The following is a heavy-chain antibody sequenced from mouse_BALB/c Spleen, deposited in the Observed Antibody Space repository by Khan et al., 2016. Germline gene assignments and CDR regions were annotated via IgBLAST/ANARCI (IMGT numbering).Heavy chain of an antibody. CDR2: ISTYYGDA. D-gene: IGHD2-14*01. V-gene: IGHV1S137*01. Sequence: QMQLEESGAELVRPGVSVKISCKGSGYTFTDYAMHWVKQSHAKSLEWIGVISTYYGDASYNQKFKGKATMTVDKSSSTAYMELARLTSEDSAIYYCARNYRYFDYWGQGTTLTVSS. J-gene: IGHJ2*01. CDR1: GYTFTDYA. CDR3: ARNYRYFDY.